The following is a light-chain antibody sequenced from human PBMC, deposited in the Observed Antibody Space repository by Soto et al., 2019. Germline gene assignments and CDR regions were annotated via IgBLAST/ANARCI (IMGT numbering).Light chain of an antibody. CDR3: QQRSNWQGGIT. V-gene: IGKV3-11*01. CDR2: DAS. J-gene: IGKJ5*01. Sequence: EIVLTQSPATLSLSPGERATLSCRASQSVSSYLAWYQQKPGQAPRLLIYDASNRATGIPARFSGSGSGTDFTLTISSLEPEDFAVYYCQQRSNWQGGITFGQGTRLEIK. CDR1: QSVSSY.